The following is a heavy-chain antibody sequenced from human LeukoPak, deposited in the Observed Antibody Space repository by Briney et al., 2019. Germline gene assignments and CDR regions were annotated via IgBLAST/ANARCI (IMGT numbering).Heavy chain of an antibody. J-gene: IGHJ6*02. V-gene: IGHV4-34*01. CDR3: ARGSSKTRLLRYGMDV. CDR1: GGSFSGYY. Sequence: SETLSLTCAVYGGSFSGYYWSWIRQPPGKGLEWIGEINHSGSTNYNPSLKSRVTISVDTSKNQFSLKLSSVTAADTAVYYCARGSSKTRLLRYGMDVWGQGTTVTVSS. CDR2: INHSGST. D-gene: IGHD6-6*01.